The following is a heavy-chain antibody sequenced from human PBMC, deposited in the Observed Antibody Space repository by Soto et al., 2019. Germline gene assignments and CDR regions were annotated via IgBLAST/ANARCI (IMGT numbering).Heavy chain of an antibody. V-gene: IGHV1-58*01. CDR2: IVVGSGNT. D-gene: IGHD5-12*01. CDR3: AADHGVATIGVV. Sequence: ASVKVSCKASGFTFTSSAVQWVRQARGQRLEWIGWIVVGSGNTNYAQKFQERVTITRDMSTSTAYMELSSLRSEDTAVYYCAADHGVATIGVVWGQGTTVTVSS. CDR1: GFTFTSSA. J-gene: IGHJ6*02.